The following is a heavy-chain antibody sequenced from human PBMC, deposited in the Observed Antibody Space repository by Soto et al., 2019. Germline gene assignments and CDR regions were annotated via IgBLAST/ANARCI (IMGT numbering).Heavy chain of an antibody. Sequence: ASVKVSCKASGYSFTTYNIHWVRQAPGQGLEWMGVVNPSSGSTSYAQKFQGRFTISRDNSKNTLYLQMGSLRAEDMAVYYCARGIAGSVYGMDVWGQGTTVTVSS. J-gene: IGHJ6*02. V-gene: IGHV1-46*01. D-gene: IGHD2-15*01. CDR1: GYSFTTYN. CDR3: ARGIAGSVYGMDV. CDR2: VNPSSGST.